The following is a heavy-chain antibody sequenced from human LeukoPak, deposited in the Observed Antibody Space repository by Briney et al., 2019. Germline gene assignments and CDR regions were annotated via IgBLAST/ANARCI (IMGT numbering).Heavy chain of an antibody. D-gene: IGHD3-10*01. CDR3: AGDRTVVRGPADY. CDR2: INAYIGNT. Sequence: ASVKVSCKASGYTFTSYGISWVRQAPGQGVEWMGWINAYIGNTDYAQKLHGRVTMTTDTSTSTAYMELRSLRSDDTAEYYCAGDRTVVRGPADYWGQGTLVTVS. V-gene: IGHV1-18*01. CDR1: GYTFTSYG. J-gene: IGHJ4*02.